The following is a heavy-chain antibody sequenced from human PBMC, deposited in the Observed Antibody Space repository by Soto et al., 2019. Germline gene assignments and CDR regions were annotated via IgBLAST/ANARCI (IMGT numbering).Heavy chain of an antibody. V-gene: IGHV3-23*01. CDR2: ISNSGDTP. CDR3: AKDRGRDLSLYGDFDS. D-gene: IGHD3-16*02. Sequence: GGSLRLSCAASGFTFGSYAMNWVRQAPGKGPEWVSAISNSGDTPNYADSVRGRFTSSRDNSKNALYLQMNSLRAEDTAVYYCAKDRGRDLSLYGDFDSWGQGTLVTVSS. CDR1: GFTFGSYA. J-gene: IGHJ4*02.